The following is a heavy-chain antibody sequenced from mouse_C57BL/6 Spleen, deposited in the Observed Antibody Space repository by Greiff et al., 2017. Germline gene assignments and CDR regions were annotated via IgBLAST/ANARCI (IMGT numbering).Heavy chain of an antibody. CDR3: ARWDYYGSSYDYCDY. D-gene: IGHD1-1*01. J-gene: IGHJ2*01. Sequence: QVQLQQPGAELVKPGASVKLSCKASGYTFTSYWMHWVKQRPGQGLEWIGMIHPNSGSTNYNEKFKSKATLTVDKSSSTAYMQLSSLTSEDSAVYYCARWDYYGSSYDYCDYWGQGTTLTVSS. CDR2: IHPNSGST. V-gene: IGHV1-64*01. CDR1: GYTFTSYW.